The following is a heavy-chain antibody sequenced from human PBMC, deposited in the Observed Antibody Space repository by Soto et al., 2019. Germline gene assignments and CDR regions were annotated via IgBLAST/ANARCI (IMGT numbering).Heavy chain of an antibody. V-gene: IGHV3-13*01. Sequence: EVQLVESGGGLVQPGGSLRLSCAASGFTFSSHDMHWVRQATGNGLEWVSGIRTAGDTYYPGSVKGRFTISREDAKNSLFLQMNSLRAGDTAVYYCARGHCSGGTCFLDYWGQGTLVTVSS. CDR2: IRTAGDT. CDR1: GFTFSSHD. D-gene: IGHD2-15*01. CDR3: ARGHCSGGTCFLDY. J-gene: IGHJ4*02.